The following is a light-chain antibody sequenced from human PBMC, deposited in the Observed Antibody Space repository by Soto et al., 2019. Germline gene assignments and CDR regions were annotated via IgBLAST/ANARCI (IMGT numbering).Light chain of an antibody. J-gene: IGKJ4*01. CDR1: QGISKK. V-gene: IGKV3-15*01. Sequence: IVMTQSPATLSVAPGGRVTFSCRASQGISKKVAWYQHNPGQAPRLLISAVSTGATGVPARFSGSGSGTEFTLTISRLEPEDFAVYYCQQFASYPLTFGGGTKVEIK. CDR2: AVS. CDR3: QQFASYPLT.